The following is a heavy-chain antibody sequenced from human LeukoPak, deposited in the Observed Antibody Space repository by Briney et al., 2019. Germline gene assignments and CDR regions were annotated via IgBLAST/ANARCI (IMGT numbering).Heavy chain of an antibody. CDR2: IYTSGSA. CDR3: ARSVEGYCSGGSCYSYSYYMDV. D-gene: IGHD2-15*01. Sequence: PSETLSLTCTVSGYSISSGYYWGWIRQPPGKGLEWIGRIYTSGSANYNPSLKSRVTISVDTSKNQFSLKLSSVTAADTAVYYCARSVEGYCSGGSCYSYSYYMDVWGKGTTVTVSS. V-gene: IGHV4-38-2*02. CDR1: GYSISSGYY. J-gene: IGHJ6*03.